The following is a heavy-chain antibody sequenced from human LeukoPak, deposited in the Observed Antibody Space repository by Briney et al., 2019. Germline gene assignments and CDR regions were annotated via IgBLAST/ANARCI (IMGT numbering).Heavy chain of an antibody. V-gene: IGHV3-48*01. D-gene: IGHD3-22*01. Sequence: GGSLRLSCAASGFTFSSYSMNWVRQAPGKGLEWVSYISSSSSTIYYADSVKGRFTISRDNAKNSLYLQMNSLRAEDTAVYYCARDSDGRLLSYYDSSGYVPNASDIWGQGTMVTVSS. CDR3: ARDSDGRLLSYYDSSGYVPNASDI. CDR1: GFTFSSYS. J-gene: IGHJ3*02. CDR2: ISSSSSTI.